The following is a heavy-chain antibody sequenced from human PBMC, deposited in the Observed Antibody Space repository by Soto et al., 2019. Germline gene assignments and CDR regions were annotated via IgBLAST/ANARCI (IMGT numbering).Heavy chain of an antibody. CDR1: GFTFSNAW. D-gene: IGHD6-13*01. J-gene: IGHJ6*02. CDR2: IKSKTDGGTT. CDR3: TTDSSRIAGDYYYYGMDV. V-gene: IGHV3-15*07. Sequence: EVQLVESGGGLVKPGGSLRLSCAASGFTFSNAWMNWVRQAPGKGLEWVGRIKSKTDGGTTDYAAPVKGRFTISRDDSKNTLYLQMNSLKTEDTAVYYCTTDSSRIAGDYYYYGMDVWGQGTTVTVSS.